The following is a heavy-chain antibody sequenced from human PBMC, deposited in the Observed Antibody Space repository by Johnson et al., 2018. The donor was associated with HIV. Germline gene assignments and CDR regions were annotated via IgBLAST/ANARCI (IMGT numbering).Heavy chain of an antibody. CDR3: ARERGPWKHLWLRDAFDI. V-gene: IGHV3-72*01. D-gene: IGHD5-18*01. Sequence: VQLVESGGGLVQPGGSLRLSCAASGFTFSSYWMHWVRQAPGKGLVWVGRTRNKANSYTTEYAASVKGRFTISRDDSKNSLYLQINSLTAADTAVYYCARERGPWKHLWLRDAFDIWGQGTMVTVSS. J-gene: IGHJ3*02. CDR1: GFTFSSYW. CDR2: TRNKANSYTT.